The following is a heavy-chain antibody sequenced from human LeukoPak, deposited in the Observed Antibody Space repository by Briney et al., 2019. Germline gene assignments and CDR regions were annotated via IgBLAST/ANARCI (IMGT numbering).Heavy chain of an antibody. Sequence: ASVKVSCKASGYTFTSYYMHWVRQAPGQGLEWMGIINPSGGRTNYAQKFQGRVTITADKSTSTAYMELSSLRSEDTAVYYCARGPILWFGDNYYYMDVWGKGTTVTVSS. D-gene: IGHD3-10*01. CDR3: ARGPILWFGDNYYYMDV. J-gene: IGHJ6*03. V-gene: IGHV1-46*01. CDR2: INPSGGRT. CDR1: GYTFTSYY.